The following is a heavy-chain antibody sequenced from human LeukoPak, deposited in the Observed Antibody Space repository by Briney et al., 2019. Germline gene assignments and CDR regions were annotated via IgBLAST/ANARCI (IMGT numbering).Heavy chain of an antibody. CDR2: ITGSGDRT. CDR1: GFTFSSYA. CDR3: VKVPGGVGQLD. Sequence: GGSLRLSCAASGFTFSSYAMSWVRQAPGKGLEWVSAITGSGDRTYCTDSVKGRFTISRDNSKNTLYLQMNSLRAEDTAVYYCVKVPGGVGQLDWGQGTLVTVSS. D-gene: IGHD1-1*01. V-gene: IGHV3-23*01. J-gene: IGHJ4*02.